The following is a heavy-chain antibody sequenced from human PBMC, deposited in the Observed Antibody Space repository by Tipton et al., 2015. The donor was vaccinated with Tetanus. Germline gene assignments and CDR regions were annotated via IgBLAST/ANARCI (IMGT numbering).Heavy chain of an antibody. V-gene: IGHV4-31*03. CDR2: VYYSGTT. Sequence: TLSLICTVSGGSISSSSHYWTWIRQRPGKGLEWIGYVYYSGTTYFDLSLQSRLTLSVDTSRNLFSLKLTSVTAADTGIYYCARGTGSTYAMDVWGQGTAVTVSS. CDR1: GGSISSSSHY. J-gene: IGHJ6*02. CDR3: ARGTGSTYAMDV.